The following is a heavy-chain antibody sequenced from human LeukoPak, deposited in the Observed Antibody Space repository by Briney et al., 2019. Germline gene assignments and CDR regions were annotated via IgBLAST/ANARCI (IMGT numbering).Heavy chain of an antibody. Sequence: SETLSLTCTVSGGSISSSSYYWGWIRQPPGKGLEWIGSLYYSGSTYYNPSLKSRVTISVDTSKNQFSLKLSSVTAADTAVYYCGRCLLRGGAIYIDYWGRGTRVTVSS. CDR3: GRCLLRGGAIYIDY. V-gene: IGHV4-39*07. D-gene: IGHD3-10*01. J-gene: IGHJ4*02. CDR1: GGSISSSSYY. CDR2: LYYSGST.